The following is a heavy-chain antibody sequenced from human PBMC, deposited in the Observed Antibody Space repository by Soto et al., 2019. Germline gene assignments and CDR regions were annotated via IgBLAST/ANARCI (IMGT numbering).Heavy chain of an antibody. V-gene: IGHV4-39*01. CDR2: IYYSGST. D-gene: IGHD3-22*01. Sequence: QLQLQESGPGLVKPSETLSLTCTVSSGSISTSSYYWGWIRQPPGKGLEWIGSIYYSGSTYYNPSLKSRVTIYVDTSKNQFSLKLSSVTAADTAVYYCARDYDSSGDYWGQGTLVTVSS. J-gene: IGHJ4*02. CDR3: ARDYDSSGDY. CDR1: SGSISTSSYY.